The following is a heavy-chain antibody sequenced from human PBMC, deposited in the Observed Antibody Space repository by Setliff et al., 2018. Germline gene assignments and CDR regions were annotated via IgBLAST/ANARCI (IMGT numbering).Heavy chain of an antibody. CDR3: ARDSHTYYDILTGYLDFDY. CDR1: GFTFSDYY. V-gene: IGHV3-11*04. D-gene: IGHD3-9*01. Sequence: GGSLRLSCAASGFTFSDYYMSWIRQAPGKGLEWVSYISSSGSTIYYADSVKGRFTIFRDNAKNSLYLQMNSLRAEDTAVYYCARDSHTYYDILTGYLDFDYWGQGTLVTVSS. CDR2: ISSSGSTI. J-gene: IGHJ4*02.